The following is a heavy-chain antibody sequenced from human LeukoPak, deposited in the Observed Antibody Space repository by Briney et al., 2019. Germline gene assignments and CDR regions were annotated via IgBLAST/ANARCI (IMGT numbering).Heavy chain of an antibody. CDR2: IRYDGSNK. J-gene: IGHJ4*02. CDR3: AKDRTLGAWDFDPTLDY. V-gene: IGHV3-30*02. Sequence: GSLRLSCAASGFTFSSYGMHWVRQAPGKGLEWVAFIRYDGSNKYYADSVKGRFTISRDNSKNTLYLQMNSLRAEDTAVYYCAKDRTLGAWDFDPTLDYWGQGTLVTVSS. CDR1: GFTFSSYG. D-gene: IGHD1-26*01.